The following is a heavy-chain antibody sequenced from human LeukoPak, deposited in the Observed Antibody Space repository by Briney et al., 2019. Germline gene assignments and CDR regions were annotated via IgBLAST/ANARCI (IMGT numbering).Heavy chain of an antibody. CDR1: GYSLGIGFY. D-gene: IGHD1-26*01. CDR2: MYHTGTI. V-gene: IGHV4-38-2*01. J-gene: IGHJ4*02. Sequence: PSETLSLTCAVSGYSLGIGFYFGWVRQPPGKGLEWIGNMYHTGTIYYNPSLRSRLTISEDTSKSHFSLTVDSVTAADTAVYYCATGRDSGSVDYWGQGILVTVSS. CDR3: ATGRDSGSVDY.